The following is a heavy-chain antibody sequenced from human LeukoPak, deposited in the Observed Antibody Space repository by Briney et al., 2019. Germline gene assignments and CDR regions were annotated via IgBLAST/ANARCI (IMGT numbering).Heavy chain of an antibody. J-gene: IGHJ4*02. CDR1: VFTFSSYA. V-gene: IGHV3-23*01. D-gene: IGHD4-17*01. CDR2: ISGSGGST. Sequence: PGGSLRLSCAASVFTFSSYAMSWVRQAPGKGLEWVSAISGSGGSTYYADSVKGRFTISRDNSKSTLYLQMNSLRAEDTAVYYCAKEIGGDYDRCFDYWGQGTLVTVSS. CDR3: AKEIGGDYDRCFDY.